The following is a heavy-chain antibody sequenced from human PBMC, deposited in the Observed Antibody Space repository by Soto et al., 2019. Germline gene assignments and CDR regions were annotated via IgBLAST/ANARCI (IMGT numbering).Heavy chain of an antibody. V-gene: IGHV3-11*06. Sequence: GGSLRLSCAASGFTFSDYYMSWLRQAPGKGLEWLSYISRSSSHTNYADSVKGRFTISRDNAKNSLYLQMNSLRAEDTAVYYYARLLPRGFYVANWFDPWGQGTLVTVSS. D-gene: IGHD5-12*01. CDR1: GFTFSDYY. J-gene: IGHJ5*02. CDR3: ARLLPRGFYVANWFDP. CDR2: ISRSSSHT.